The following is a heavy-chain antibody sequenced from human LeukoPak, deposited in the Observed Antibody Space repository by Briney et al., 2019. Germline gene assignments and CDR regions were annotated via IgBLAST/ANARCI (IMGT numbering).Heavy chain of an antibody. CDR1: GFTFSSHA. CDR2: TLYDGNTK. CDR3: AKGAADYYDSSGYYFGYFDY. V-gene: IGHV3-30*18. D-gene: IGHD3-22*01. Sequence: GGSLRLSCAASGFTFSSHAMSWVRQAPGKGLEWVAVTLYDGNTKHHGDSVKGRFTVSRDNSKNTLYLQMSSLRVEDTAVYYCAKGAADYYDSSGYYFGYFDYWGQGTLVTVSS. J-gene: IGHJ4*02.